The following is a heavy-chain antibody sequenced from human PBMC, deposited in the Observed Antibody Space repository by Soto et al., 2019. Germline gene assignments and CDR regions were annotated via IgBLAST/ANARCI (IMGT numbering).Heavy chain of an antibody. CDR3: ARRRDGYNGRAFDI. J-gene: IGHJ3*02. CDR1: GDSFSNYW. Sequence: GVPMKISCKGAGDSFSNYWIGWVRQMPGKGLEWMGIIYPGDSDTRYSPSFQGQVTISADKSISTAYLQWSSLKASDTAMYYCARRRDGYNGRAFDIWGQGTMGTVSS. CDR2: IYPGDSDT. V-gene: IGHV5-51*01. D-gene: IGHD5-12*01.